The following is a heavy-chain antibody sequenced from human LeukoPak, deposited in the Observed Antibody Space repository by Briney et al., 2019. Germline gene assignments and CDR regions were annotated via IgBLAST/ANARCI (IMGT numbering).Heavy chain of an antibody. CDR1: GFTFDDYA. CDR3: ARKIRSYGQHFDY. J-gene: IGHJ4*02. CDR2: ISGDGIST. D-gene: IGHD5-18*01. Sequence: GGSLRLSCAASGFTFDDYAMHWVRQAPGKGLEWVSLISGDGISTNYTDSVKGRFTISRDNIKTSLYLQMNSLRAEDTAVYYCARKIRSYGQHFDYWGQGTLVTVSS. V-gene: IGHV3-43*02.